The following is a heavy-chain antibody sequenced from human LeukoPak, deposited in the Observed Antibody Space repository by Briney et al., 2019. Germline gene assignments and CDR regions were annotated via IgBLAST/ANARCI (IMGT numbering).Heavy chain of an antibody. J-gene: IGHJ4*02. CDR2: IIPIFGTA. Sequence: GASVKVSCKASGGTFSSYAISWVRQAPGQGLEWMGGIIPIFGTANYAQKFQGRVTITADESTSTAYMELSSLRSEDTVVYYCATVNYYGSGSPPFDYWGQGNLVTVSS. V-gene: IGHV1-69*01. CDR1: GGTFSSYA. D-gene: IGHD3-10*01. CDR3: ATVNYYGSGSPPFDY.